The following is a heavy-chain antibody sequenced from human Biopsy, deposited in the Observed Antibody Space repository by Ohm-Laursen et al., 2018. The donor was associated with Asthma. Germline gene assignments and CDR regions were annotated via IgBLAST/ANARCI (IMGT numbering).Heavy chain of an antibody. CDR1: GFAVSRDH. CDR3: GIVVAANPFQGDC. Sequence: SLRLSCAASGFAVSRDHMFWVRQAPGKGLEWVAVISCDGSIAHYADSVKGRFTISRDNSKNTVYLDISSLRIEDTAVFYCGIVVAANPFQGDCWGQGTLVTVSS. D-gene: IGHD2-15*01. CDR2: ISCDGSIA. V-gene: IGHV3-30*03. J-gene: IGHJ4*02.